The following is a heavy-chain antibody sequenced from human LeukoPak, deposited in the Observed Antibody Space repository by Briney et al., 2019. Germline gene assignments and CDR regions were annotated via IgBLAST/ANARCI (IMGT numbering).Heavy chain of an antibody. J-gene: IGHJ6*02. CDR1: GFTFNTYV. CDR2: ISDSGGST. CDR3: GRYYVMDV. V-gene: IGHV3-23*01. Sequence: PGGSLRLSCAASGFTFNTYVMNWVRQAPGKGLEWVSTISDSGGSTYYADSVKGRFTISRDNSKSTLYLQMNSLRAEDTAVYYCGRYYVMDVWGRGTSVTVSS.